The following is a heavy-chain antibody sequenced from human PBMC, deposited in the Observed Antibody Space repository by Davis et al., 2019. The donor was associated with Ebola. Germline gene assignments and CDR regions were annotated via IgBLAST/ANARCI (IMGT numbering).Heavy chain of an antibody. CDR3: ARLMITFGGVHFDY. V-gene: IGHV4-34*01. J-gene: IGHJ4*02. Sequence: MPSETLSLTCAVYGGSFSGYYWSWIRQPPGKGLEWIGEINHSGSTNYNPSLKSRVTISVDTSKNQFSLKLSSVTAADTTVYYCARLMITFGGVHFDYWGRGTLVTVSS. CDR2: INHSGST. CDR1: GGSFSGYY. D-gene: IGHD3-16*01.